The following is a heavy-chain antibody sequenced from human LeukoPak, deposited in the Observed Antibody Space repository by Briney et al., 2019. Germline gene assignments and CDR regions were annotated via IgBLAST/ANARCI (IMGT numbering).Heavy chain of an antibody. CDR2: IYYSGST. D-gene: IGHD6-13*01. CDR3: ARVAAGTSL. V-gene: IGHV4-59*01. CDR1: GVSISSYY. Sequence: SETLSLTCTVSGVSISSYYWSWIRQPPGKGLEWIGYIYYSGSTNYNPSLKSRVTISVDTSKNQFSLKLSSVTAADTAVHYCARVAAGTSLWGQGTLVTVSS. J-gene: IGHJ4*02.